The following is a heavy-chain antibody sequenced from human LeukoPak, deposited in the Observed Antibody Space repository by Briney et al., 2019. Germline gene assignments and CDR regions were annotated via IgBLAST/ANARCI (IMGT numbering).Heavy chain of an antibody. CDR3: ARGGIRFLEL. CDR2: IKQDGSEK. D-gene: IGHD3-3*01. Sequence: GGSLRLSCAASGFTFSSYWMTWVRQAPGKGLEWVASIKQDGSEKYYVDSVKGRFTISRDNAKNSLCLQMNSLRAEDTAIYYCARGGIRFLELWGQGTLVTVSS. V-gene: IGHV3-7*02. CDR1: GFTFSSYW. J-gene: IGHJ4*02.